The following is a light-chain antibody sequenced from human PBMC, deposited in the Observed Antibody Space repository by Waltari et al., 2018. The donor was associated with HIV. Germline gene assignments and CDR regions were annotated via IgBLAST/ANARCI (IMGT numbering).Light chain of an antibody. Sequence: HSVLTPPPSASGTSGQTVIISCSANGSYIGSHSLTLYQHLPGTTPKLVIYNNDQRPSGVPVRFAGSKSDTSASLAITGVQSSDEGDYYCATWDDTLVTLVFGSGTRVVV. CDR2: NND. CDR1: GSYIGSHS. CDR3: ATWDDTLVTLV. V-gene: IGLV1-44*01. J-gene: IGLJ1*01.